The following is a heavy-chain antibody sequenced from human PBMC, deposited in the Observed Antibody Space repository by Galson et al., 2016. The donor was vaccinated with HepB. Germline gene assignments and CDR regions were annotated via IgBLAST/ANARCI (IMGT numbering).Heavy chain of an antibody. J-gene: IGHJ3*02. Sequence: PLRLSCAASEFTFSSFAMHWVRQAPGKRLECVSGISSSGGSTHYTDSVKGRFIISRDNSKNTLYLQMSSLRPEDTAVYYCVKGGAVELAEFDIWGQGTMVTVSS. D-gene: IGHD1-1*01. CDR1: EFTFSSFA. V-gene: IGHV3-64D*08. CDR2: ISSSGGST. CDR3: VKGGAVELAEFDI.